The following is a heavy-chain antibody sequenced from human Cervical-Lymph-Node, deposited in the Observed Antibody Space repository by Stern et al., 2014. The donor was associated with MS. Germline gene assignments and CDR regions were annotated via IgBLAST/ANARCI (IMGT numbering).Heavy chain of an antibody. V-gene: IGHV3-11*01. CDR3: SRDPRLVDY. CDR1: GFNFRDSY. J-gene: IGHJ4*02. D-gene: IGHD3-16*01. CDR2: ISGSGHDI. Sequence: VQLVESGGGLVKPGGSLRLSCAASGFNFRDSYMTWIRQAPGASLEWLSYISGSGHDILYADSVKDRFTISRDNANGFLFLQMNSLRAEDTAVYYCSRDPRLVDYWGQGTLVTVSS.